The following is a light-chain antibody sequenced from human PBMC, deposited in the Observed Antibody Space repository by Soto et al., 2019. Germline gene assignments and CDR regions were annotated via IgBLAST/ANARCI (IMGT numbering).Light chain of an antibody. CDR3: SSYTSSSSYV. J-gene: IGLJ1*01. CDR1: SSDVGGYNY. V-gene: IGLV2-14*01. CDR2: EVS. Sequence: QSALTQPASVSGSPGQSITISCTGTSSDVGGYNYVSWYQQHPGKAPKLMLYEVSNRPSGVSNSFSGSKSGNTASLTISGLQAEDEADYYCSSYTSSSSYVFGTGTKLTGL.